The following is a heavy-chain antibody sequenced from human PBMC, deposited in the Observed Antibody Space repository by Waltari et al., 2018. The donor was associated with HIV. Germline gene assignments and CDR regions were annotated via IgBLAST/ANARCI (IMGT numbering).Heavy chain of an antibody. V-gene: IGHV3-33*06. CDR1: GFTFSSSG. J-gene: IGHJ3*02. CDR3: VKERGPFNGFDI. CDR2: IWSDGYNK. D-gene: IGHD3-16*01. Sequence: QVYLMESGGGVVQPGGSLKLSCAGSGFTFSSSGMHWVRQAPGKGLEWVAVIWSDGYNKFYADSVRGRFTFSRDNSKYTLSLQMNSLRAEDTALYYCVKERGPFNGFDIWGQGTMVTVSS.